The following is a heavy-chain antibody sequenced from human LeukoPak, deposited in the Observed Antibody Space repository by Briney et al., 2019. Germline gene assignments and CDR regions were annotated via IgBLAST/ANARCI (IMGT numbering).Heavy chain of an antibody. D-gene: IGHD6-19*01. CDR3: ARDGGLVREYNDYYYYYGMDV. CDR1: GYTFTGCY. Sequence: ASVKVSCKASGYTFTGCYMHWVRQAPGQGLEWMGFINPNSGGTNYAQKFQGRVTMTRDTSISTAYMELSRLRSDATAVYYCARDGGLVREYNDYYYYYGMDVWGQGTTVTVSS. CDR2: INPNSGGT. V-gene: IGHV1-2*02. J-gene: IGHJ6*02.